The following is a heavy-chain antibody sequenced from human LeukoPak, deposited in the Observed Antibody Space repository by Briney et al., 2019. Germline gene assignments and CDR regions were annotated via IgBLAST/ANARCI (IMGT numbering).Heavy chain of an antibody. J-gene: IGHJ4*02. CDR1: GGSFSGYY. Sequence: SETQSLTCAVYGGSFSGYYRSWLRQPPGKGLEWIGEINHRGRSTYNPSLKSRVTISVDTSKNQFSLKLSSVTAADTAIYFCTGELAGTTVHYWGQGTLVTISS. CDR3: TGELAGTTVHY. V-gene: IGHV4-34*01. D-gene: IGHD1-7*01. CDR2: INHRGRS.